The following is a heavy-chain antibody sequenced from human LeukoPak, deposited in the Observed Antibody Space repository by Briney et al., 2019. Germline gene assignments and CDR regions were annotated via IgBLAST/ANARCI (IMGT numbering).Heavy chain of an antibody. J-gene: IGHJ5*02. Sequence: GASVKVSCKASGYTFTGYYMHSVRQAPGQGLEWMGWINPNSGGTNYAQKFQGRVTMTSDTSISTAYMELSRLRSDDTAVYYCARDGSLRFLEWDPRNWFDPWGQGTLVTVSS. CDR2: INPNSGGT. V-gene: IGHV1-2*02. CDR3: ARDGSLRFLEWDPRNWFDP. D-gene: IGHD3-3*01. CDR1: GYTFTGYY.